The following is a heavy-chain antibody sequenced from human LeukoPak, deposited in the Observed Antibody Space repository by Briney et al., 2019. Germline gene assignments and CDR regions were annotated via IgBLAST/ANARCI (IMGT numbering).Heavy chain of an antibody. D-gene: IGHD7-27*01. Sequence: ASVKVSCKASGYTFTGYYMHWVRQAPGQGLEWMGWINPNSGGTNYAQKFQGRATMTRDTSISTAYMELSRLRSDDTAVYYCAREYTGDPHDAFDIWGQGTMVTVSS. CDR3: AREYTGDPHDAFDI. J-gene: IGHJ3*02. CDR2: INPNSGGT. V-gene: IGHV1-2*02. CDR1: GYTFTGYY.